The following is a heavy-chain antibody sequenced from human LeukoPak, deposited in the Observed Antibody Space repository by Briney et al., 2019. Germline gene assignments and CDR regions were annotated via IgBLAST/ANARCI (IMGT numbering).Heavy chain of an antibody. Sequence: GGSLRLSCAVSGFTFSNYYMHWVRQAPGKGLVWVSRIDDDGSDTTYADSVKGRFTISRDNAKNTLYLQMNSLRVEDTAVYYCARVRYCSSTSCTKAYFDSWGRGTLVTVSS. D-gene: IGHD2-2*01. J-gene: IGHJ4*02. CDR2: IDDDGSDT. V-gene: IGHV3-74*01. CDR3: ARVRYCSSTSCTKAYFDS. CDR1: GFTFSNYY.